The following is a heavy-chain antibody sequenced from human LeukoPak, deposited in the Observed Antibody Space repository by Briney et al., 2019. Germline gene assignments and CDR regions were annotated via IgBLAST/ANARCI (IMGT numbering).Heavy chain of an antibody. D-gene: IGHD3-22*01. Sequence: SETLSLTCTVSGGSISSGSYYWSWIRQPAGKGLEWIGRIYTSGSTNYNPSLKSRVTISVDTSKNQFSLKLSSVTAADTAVYYCAREDDSSGYQSWGQGTLVTVSS. J-gene: IGHJ4*02. CDR1: GGSISSGSYY. CDR2: IYTSGST. V-gene: IGHV4-61*02. CDR3: AREDDSSGYQS.